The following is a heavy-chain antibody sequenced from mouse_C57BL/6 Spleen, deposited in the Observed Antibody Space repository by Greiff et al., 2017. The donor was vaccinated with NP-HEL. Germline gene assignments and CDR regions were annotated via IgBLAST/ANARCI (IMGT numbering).Heavy chain of an antibody. CDR1: GYTFTSYW. V-gene: IGHV1-61*01. CDR3: ARPYGSSPWFAY. D-gene: IGHD1-1*01. J-gene: IGHJ3*01. Sequence: VKLQQPGAELVRPGSSVKLSCKASGYTFTSYWMDWVKQRPGQGLEWIGNIYPSDSETHYNQKFKDKATLTVDKSSSTAYMQLSSLTSEDSAVYYCARPYGSSPWFAYWGQGTLVTVSA. CDR2: IYPSDSET.